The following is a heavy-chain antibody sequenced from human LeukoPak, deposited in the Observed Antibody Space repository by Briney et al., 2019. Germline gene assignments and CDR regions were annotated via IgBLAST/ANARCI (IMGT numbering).Heavy chain of an antibody. Sequence: EASVTVSFMGSGYTFTDYYMHWVRPAPGQGVEGMGWINTNSGGKNYAQKFQGRVTMNRDRSIRTDYMELSRQRSGERDGCECERGVHVRVYHSNPHYGHYWGQGTLVTVSS. V-gene: IGHV1-2*02. CDR2: INTNSGGK. CDR3: ERGVHVRVYHSNPHYGHY. J-gene: IGHJ4*02. D-gene: IGHD3-22*01. CDR1: GYTFTDYY.